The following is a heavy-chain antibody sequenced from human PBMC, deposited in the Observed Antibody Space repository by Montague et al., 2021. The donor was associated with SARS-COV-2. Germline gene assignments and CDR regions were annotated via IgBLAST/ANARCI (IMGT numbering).Heavy chain of an antibody. CDR1: GGSISSYF. V-gene: IGHV4-59*08. Sequence: SDTLSLTRTVSGGSISSYFWSWIRQPPGKGPEWIGYIHYSGSTTXNPSLTSRVTISVDTSKNQFSLKLSSVTAADTAVYYCARQSGRLWGIAVAGAFDYWGQGTLVTVSS. D-gene: IGHD6-19*01. CDR3: ARQSGRLWGIAVAGAFDY. CDR2: IHYSGST. J-gene: IGHJ4*02.